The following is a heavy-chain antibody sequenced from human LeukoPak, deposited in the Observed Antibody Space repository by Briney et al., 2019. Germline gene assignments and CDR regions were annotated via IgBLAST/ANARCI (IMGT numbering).Heavy chain of an antibody. CDR2: INPNSGDT. V-gene: IGHV1-2*02. Sequence: ASVKVSCKASGGTFSSYAISWVRQAPGQGLEWMGWINPNSGDTKYSQKFQGRVTMTRDTSISTAYMELSRLRSDDTAVYYCATQRGSYLWGTDFDYWGQGTLVTVSS. D-gene: IGHD3-16*01. CDR3: ATQRGSYLWGTDFDY. J-gene: IGHJ4*02. CDR1: GGTFSSYA.